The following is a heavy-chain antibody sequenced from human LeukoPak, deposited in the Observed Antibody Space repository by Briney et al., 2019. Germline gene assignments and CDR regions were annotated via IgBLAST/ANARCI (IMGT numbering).Heavy chain of an antibody. V-gene: IGHV3-23*01. CDR3: AKEQWLGKMNYFDY. J-gene: IGHJ4*02. CDR2: IGGSGSGYST. CDR1: GFTFSIYA. D-gene: IGHD6-19*01. Sequence: GGSLRLSCAASGFTFSIYAMSWVRQAPGQGLEWVSSIGGSGSGYSTYYADSVKGRFTISRDTSKNTLYLQMNSLRAEDTAVYYYAKEQWLGKMNYFDYWGRGTLVIVSS.